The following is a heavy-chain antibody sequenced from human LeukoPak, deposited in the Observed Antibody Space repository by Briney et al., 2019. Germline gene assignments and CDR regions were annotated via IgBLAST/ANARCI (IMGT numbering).Heavy chain of an antibody. Sequence: ASVKVSCKASGGTFSSYAISWVRQAPGQGLEWMGGIIPIFGTANYAQKFQGRVTINADESTSTAYMELSSLRSEDTAVYYCAGGSGYSYGISVMDVWGQGTTVTVSS. V-gene: IGHV1-69*13. CDR3: AGGSGYSYGISVMDV. CDR1: GGTFSSYA. D-gene: IGHD5-18*01. CDR2: IIPIFGTA. J-gene: IGHJ6*02.